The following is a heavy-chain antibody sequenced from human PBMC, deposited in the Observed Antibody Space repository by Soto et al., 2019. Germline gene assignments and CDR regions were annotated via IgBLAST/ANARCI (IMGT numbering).Heavy chain of an antibody. D-gene: IGHD1-1*01. CDR3: ARELPQRQGRNMDV. CDR1: GGSMTSGDQY. V-gene: IGHV4-31*03. CDR2: INHRGSL. Sequence: KPSETLSLTCTVTGGSMTSGDQYWTWIRQRPGEGLEWFGYINHRGSLYYNPSLKSRVSMSVDTSKNQFSLNLSSVTAADTAVYYCARELPQRQGRNMDVWGQGTTGAVAS. J-gene: IGHJ6*02.